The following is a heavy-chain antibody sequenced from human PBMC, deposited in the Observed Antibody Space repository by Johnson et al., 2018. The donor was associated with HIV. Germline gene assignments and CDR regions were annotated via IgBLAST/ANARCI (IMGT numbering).Heavy chain of an antibody. CDR3: AKDLMYNWNDVGSFDI. CDR1: GFTFSSYG. J-gene: IGHJ3*02. D-gene: IGHD1-1*01. CDR2: ISYDGSNK. Sequence: QVQLVESGGGVVQPGTSLRLSCAASGFTFSSYGMHWVRQAPGKGLEWVAVISYDGSNKYYADSVKGRFTISRDNSKNTLYLQMNSLRAEDTAVYYCAKDLMYNWNDVGSFDIWGQGTMVTVSS. V-gene: IGHV3-30*18.